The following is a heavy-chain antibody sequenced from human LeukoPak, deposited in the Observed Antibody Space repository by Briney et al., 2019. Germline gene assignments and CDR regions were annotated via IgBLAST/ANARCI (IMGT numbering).Heavy chain of an antibody. CDR2: IYYSGST. CDR3: AREVAAVHYFDY. J-gene: IGHJ4*02. D-gene: IGHD6-13*01. CDR1: GFTFSNAW. V-gene: IGHV4-59*01. Sequence: GSLRLSCAASGFTFSNAWLNWVRQAPGKGLEWIGYIYYSGSTNYNPSLKSRVTISVDTSKNQFSLKLSSVTAADTAVYYCAREVAAVHYFDYWGQGTLVTVSS.